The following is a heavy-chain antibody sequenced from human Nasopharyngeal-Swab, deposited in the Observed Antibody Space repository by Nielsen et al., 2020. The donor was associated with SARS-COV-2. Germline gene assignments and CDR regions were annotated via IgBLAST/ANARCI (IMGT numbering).Heavy chain of an antibody. CDR1: GFNFHTYA. J-gene: IGHJ6*02. CDR2: ISYDGSNQ. CDR3: ARGKDGVYYYYGMDV. D-gene: IGHD4-17*01. V-gene: IGHV3-30*04. Sequence: GGSLRLSCVASGFNFHTYALHWVRQAPGKGLEWVAIISYDGSNQFYADSVKGRFTVSRDNSKNTLYLQMSSLTREDTAIYYCARGKDGVYYYYGMDVWGQGTTVTVSS.